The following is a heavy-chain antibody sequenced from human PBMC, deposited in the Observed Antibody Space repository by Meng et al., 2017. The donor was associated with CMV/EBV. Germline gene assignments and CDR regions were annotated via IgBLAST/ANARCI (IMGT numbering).Heavy chain of an antibody. CDR1: GFSLITSGVG. V-gene: IGHV2-5*01. CDR2: IYWNGDK. Sequence: SGPTLALLTHTLTLTCTFSGFSLITSGVGVGWIRQSPGKALEWLAVIYWNGDKRYRPSLESRLSITRDTSKNQVVLKMTNIDPVDTATYYCAHRSNFYGSGRRSFDYWGQGTLVTVSS. D-gene: IGHD3-10*01. J-gene: IGHJ4*02. CDR3: AHRSNFYGSGRRSFDY.